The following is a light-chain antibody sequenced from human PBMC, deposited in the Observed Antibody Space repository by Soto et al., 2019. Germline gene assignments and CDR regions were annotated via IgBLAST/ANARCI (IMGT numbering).Light chain of an antibody. CDR1: SSDFGSHNL. J-gene: IGLJ1*01. Sequence: QSVLTQPASVSGSPGQSITISCTGTSSDFGSHNLVSWYQQHPGKAPKLMIYEGSKRPSGVSNRFSGSKSGNTASLTISGIQAEDEADYYCCSYAGSRTSPYVIGTGTKVTVL. V-gene: IGLV2-23*01. CDR2: EGS. CDR3: CSYAGSRTSPYV.